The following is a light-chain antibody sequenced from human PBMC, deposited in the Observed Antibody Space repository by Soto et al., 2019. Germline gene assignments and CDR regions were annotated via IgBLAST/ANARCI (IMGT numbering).Light chain of an antibody. CDR2: GAS. J-gene: IGKJ1*01. CDR1: QSVSTGY. CDR3: QQYGSSPWT. V-gene: IGKV3-20*01. Sequence: EIVLTQSPGTLSLSPGDRATLSCRASQSVSTGYLAWYQQKPGQAPRLLIYGASSRATGIPDRFSGSASVTDFTLTISRLEPEDFAVYYCQQYGSSPWTFGQGTKVDVK.